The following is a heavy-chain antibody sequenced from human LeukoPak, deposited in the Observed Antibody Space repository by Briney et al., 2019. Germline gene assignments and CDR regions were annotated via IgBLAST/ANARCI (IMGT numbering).Heavy chain of an antibody. CDR1: GFTFTTYW. CDR3: AKVAKYYYGSETYYFFEH. Sequence: GESLRLSCAASGFTFTTYWMSWVRQAPGKGLEWVANIKQDGTEKYYVDSVKGRFTISRDNAKNSLYLQMNSLRVEETAVYYCAKVAKYYYGSETYYFFEHWGQGTPVTASS. CDR2: IKQDGTEK. D-gene: IGHD3-10*01. J-gene: IGHJ4*02. V-gene: IGHV3-7*01.